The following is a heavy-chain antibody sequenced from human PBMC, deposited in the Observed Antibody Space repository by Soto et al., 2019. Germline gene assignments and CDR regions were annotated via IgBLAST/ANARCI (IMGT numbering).Heavy chain of an antibody. D-gene: IGHD6-19*01. CDR3: AKDLHSSGWYPHDAFDI. CDR1: VFTFDDYA. J-gene: IGHJ3*02. Sequence: HGWSLGLSCASSVFTFDDYAMHWVRQAPGKGLEWVSGISWNSGSIGYADSVKGRFTISRDNAKNSLYLQMNSLRAEDTALYYCAKDLHSSGWYPHDAFDIWGQGTMVTVSS. V-gene: IGHV3-9*01. CDR2: ISWNSGSI.